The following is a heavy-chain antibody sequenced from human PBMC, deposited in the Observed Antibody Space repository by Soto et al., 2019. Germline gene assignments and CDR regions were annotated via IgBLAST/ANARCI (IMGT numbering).Heavy chain of an antibody. J-gene: IGHJ3*02. CDR3: ASQWASVFDI. D-gene: IGHD1-26*01. CDR1: GVSISSGAYY. Sequence: LSLTCTVSGVSISSGAYYWSWIRQRPGKGLEWTGHIYYTGSTYYNASLKSRIKISIDTSKNQFSLKLTSVSAADTAVYYCASQWASVFDIWGQGTLVTVSS. V-gene: IGHV4-31*03. CDR2: IYYTGST.